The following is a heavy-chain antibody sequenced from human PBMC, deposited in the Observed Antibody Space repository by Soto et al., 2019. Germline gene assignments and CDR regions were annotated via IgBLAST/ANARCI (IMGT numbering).Heavy chain of an antibody. CDR1: GFTLSSRW. CDR2: IKPYFSST. V-gene: IGHV3-74*01. Sequence: GGSLRLSCVVSGFTLSSRWMHWVRQTPVNGLVFVSRIKPYFSSTNYADSAKGRFAISRYNALNTLYLHMNSLRPYYTGIYYCVRDQDNYAKAVFDTWGKGTLVTVCS. CDR3: VRDQDNYAKAVFDT. D-gene: IGHD1-20*01. J-gene: IGHJ5*02.